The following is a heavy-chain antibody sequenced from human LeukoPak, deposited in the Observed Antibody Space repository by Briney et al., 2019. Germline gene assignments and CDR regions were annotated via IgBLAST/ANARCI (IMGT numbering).Heavy chain of an antibody. CDR3: ARAHYYDSSGYYSRLFDY. V-gene: IGHV4-59*01. D-gene: IGHD3-22*01. CDR1: GGSISSYY. CDR2: IYYSVSI. J-gene: IGHJ4*02. Sequence: LETLSLTCTVSGGSISSYYWSWVRHPPGAGLEWIWFIYYSVSINYNPSPPSGVALSVDTSKNNFSLTLSCAARADTAVYYCARAHYYDSSGYYSRLFDYWGEGTLVTVSS.